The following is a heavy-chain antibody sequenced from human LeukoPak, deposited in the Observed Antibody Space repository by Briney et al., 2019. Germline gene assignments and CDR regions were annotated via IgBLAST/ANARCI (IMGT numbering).Heavy chain of an antibody. CDR1: GAYFGNHY. V-gene: IGHV4-4*07. Sequence: PSETLPLTCTVSGAYFGNHYRSPLRQPAGKGLEWIGRTHTSGSANYNPSLKSRVTMSVDTSKNQFSLKRTSVTAADTAVYYCERRSWKTGMERPYYSDFWGQGTLVTVSS. CDR2: THTSGSA. D-gene: IGHD3-10*01. J-gene: IGHJ4*02. CDR3: ERRSWKTGMERPYYSDF.